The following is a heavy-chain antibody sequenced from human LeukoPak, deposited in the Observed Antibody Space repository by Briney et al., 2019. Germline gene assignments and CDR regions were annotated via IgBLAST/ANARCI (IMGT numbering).Heavy chain of an antibody. CDR3: ARVDYGGNSGAFDI. CDR2: IYYSGST. V-gene: IGHV4-59*01. CDR1: GGSISSYY. D-gene: IGHD4-23*01. J-gene: IGHJ3*02. Sequence: SETLSLTCTVSGGSISSYYWSWIRQPPGNGLEWIGYIYYSGSTNYDPSLKSRVTISVDTSKNQFSLKLSSVTAADTAVYYCARVDYGGNSGAFDIWGQGTMVTVSS.